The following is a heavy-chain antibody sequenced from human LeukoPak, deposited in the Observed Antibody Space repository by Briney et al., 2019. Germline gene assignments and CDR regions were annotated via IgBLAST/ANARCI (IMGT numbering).Heavy chain of an antibody. V-gene: IGHV5-51*01. J-gene: IGHJ5*02. CDR2: IYPGDSDT. CDR3: ARGSRGYDFWSGYPNWFDP. D-gene: IGHD3-3*01. CDR1: GYSFTSYW. Sequence: GESLKISCKGSGYSFTSYWIGWVRQMPGKGLEWMGIIYPGDSDTRYSPSFQGQVTISADKSISTAYLQWSSLKASDTAMYYCARGSRGYDFWSGYPNWFDPWGQGTLVTVYS.